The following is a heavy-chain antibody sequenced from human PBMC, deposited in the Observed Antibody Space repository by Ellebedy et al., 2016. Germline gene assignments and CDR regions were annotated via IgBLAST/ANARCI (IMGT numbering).Heavy chain of an antibody. CDR1: GYTFTDYY. J-gene: IGHJ6*02. CDR3: ATVGLCSGGSCYNYFGMDV. CDR2: INPKTGDT. Sequence: ASVKVSXKASGYTFTDYYLHWVRQAPGQGLEWMGWINPKTGDTYYARNFQGWLTMTRDTSINTAYLVVSRLRADDTATYYCATVGLCSGGSCYNYFGMDVWGQGTSVTVSS. D-gene: IGHD2-15*01. V-gene: IGHV1-2*04.